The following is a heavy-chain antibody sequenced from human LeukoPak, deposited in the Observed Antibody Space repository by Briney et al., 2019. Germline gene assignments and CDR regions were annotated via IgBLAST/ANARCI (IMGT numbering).Heavy chain of an antibody. CDR1: GGSVSRGSYY. J-gene: IGHJ4*02. CDR3: AGVPISTTARGYFDY. D-gene: IGHD4-17*01. V-gene: IGHV4-61*01. Sequence: PSETLSLTCTVSGGSVSRGSYYWSWIRQPPGKGLEWIGYIYFSGSTTYHPSLNSRVTISVDTSKNKFSLKLSSVTAADTAVYYCAGVPISTTARGYFDYWGQGTLVTVSS. CDR2: IYFSGST.